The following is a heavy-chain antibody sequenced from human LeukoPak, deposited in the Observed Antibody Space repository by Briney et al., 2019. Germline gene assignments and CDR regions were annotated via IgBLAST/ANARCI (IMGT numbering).Heavy chain of an antibody. V-gene: IGHV3-23*01. Sequence: PGGSLSLSCAASGFTFRSYAMSWVRQAPGKGLEWVLAISGSGTSTYYADSVKGRFTISRDNSKNTLYLQMNSLRAEDTAVYYCERTYYYDSSDDYSGQGTLVTVSS. J-gene: IGHJ4*02. CDR3: ERTYYYDSSDDY. CDR2: ISGSGTST. D-gene: IGHD3-22*01. CDR1: GFTFRSYA.